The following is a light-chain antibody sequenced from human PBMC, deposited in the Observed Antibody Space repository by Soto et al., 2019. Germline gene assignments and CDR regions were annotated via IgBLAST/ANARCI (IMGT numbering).Light chain of an antibody. CDR2: VNSDGSH. Sequence: QSVLTQSPSASASLGASVKLTCTLSSGHSSNAIAWHQQKPEKGPRYLMNVNSDGSHIKGDGIPDRFSGSSSGAERYLTISSLQSEDEADYYCQTWGTDIPVVFGGGTQLTVL. V-gene: IGLV4-69*01. J-gene: IGLJ7*01. CDR3: QTWGTDIPVV. CDR1: SGHSSNA.